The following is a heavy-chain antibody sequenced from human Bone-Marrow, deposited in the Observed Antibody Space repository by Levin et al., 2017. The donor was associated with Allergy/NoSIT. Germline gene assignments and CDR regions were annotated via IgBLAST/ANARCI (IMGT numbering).Heavy chain of an antibody. D-gene: IGHD5-12*01. Sequence: ASVKVSCKASGGTFSSSAINWVRQAPGQGLEWVGNVVPVFGTANYAQKLQGRITIIADKSTSTAYMELSSLRSDDTAVYYCATEIGGYSGYNTAFDIWGQGTMVTVSS. V-gene: IGHV1-69*06. J-gene: IGHJ3*02. CDR1: GGTFSSSA. CDR2: VVPVFGTA. CDR3: ATEIGGYSGYNTAFDI.